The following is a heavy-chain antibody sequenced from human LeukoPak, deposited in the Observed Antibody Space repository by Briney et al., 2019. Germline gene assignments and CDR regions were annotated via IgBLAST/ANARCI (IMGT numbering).Heavy chain of an antibody. CDR2: IYYSGST. D-gene: IGHD6-25*01. CDR1: GGSISSGDYY. CDR3: AREPSGSGYYYGMDV. Sequence: SETLSLTCTVSGGSISSGDYYWGWIRQPPGKGLEWIGYIYYSGSTYYNPSLKSRVTISVDTSKNQFSLKLSSVTAADTAVYYCAREPSGSGYYYGMDVWGQGTTVTVSS. J-gene: IGHJ6*02. V-gene: IGHV4-30-4*01.